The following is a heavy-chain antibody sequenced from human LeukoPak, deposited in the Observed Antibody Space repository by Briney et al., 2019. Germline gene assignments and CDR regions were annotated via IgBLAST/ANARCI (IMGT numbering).Heavy chain of an antibody. J-gene: IGHJ4*02. V-gene: IGHV3-30*18. CDR2: ISYDGSNK. Sequence: PGRSLRLSCAASGFTFSSYGMHWVRQAPGKGLEWVAVISYDGSNKYYADSVKGRFTISRDNSKNTLYLQMNSLRAEDTAVYYCAKPAGVQLYNFDYWAREPWSPSPQ. D-gene: IGHD1-1*01. CDR3: AKPAGVQLYNFDY. CDR1: GFTFSSYG.